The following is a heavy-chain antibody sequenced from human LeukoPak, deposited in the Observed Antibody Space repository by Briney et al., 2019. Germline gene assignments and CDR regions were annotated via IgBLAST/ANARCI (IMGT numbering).Heavy chain of an antibody. Sequence: ASVKVSCKASGYTFTSYYMHWVRQAPGQGLEWMGWMNPNSGNTGYAQKFQGRVTMTRNTSISTAYMELSSLRSEDTAVYYCASGRVTRAFDIWGQGTMVTVSS. CDR1: GYTFTSYY. J-gene: IGHJ3*02. CDR3: ASGRVTRAFDI. V-gene: IGHV1-8*02. CDR2: MNPNSGNT. D-gene: IGHD4-23*01.